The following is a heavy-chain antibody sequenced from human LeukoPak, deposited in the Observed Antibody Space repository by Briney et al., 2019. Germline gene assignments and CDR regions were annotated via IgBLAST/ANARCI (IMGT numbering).Heavy chain of an antibody. Sequence: GGSLRLSCAASGVTFSNYEMNWVRQAPGEGLGWVSYISISSSTIYYADSLKGRFTISRDNAKNSLYLQMNSLRAEDTAVYYCARAPTYRGYMGVWGKGTTVTVSS. CDR1: GVTFSNYE. CDR3: ARAPTYRGYMGV. V-gene: IGHV3-48*03. J-gene: IGHJ6*03. CDR2: ISISSSTI. D-gene: IGHD4-11*01.